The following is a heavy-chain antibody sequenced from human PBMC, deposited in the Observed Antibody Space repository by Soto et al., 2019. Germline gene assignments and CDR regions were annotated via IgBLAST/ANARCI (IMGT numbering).Heavy chain of an antibody. J-gene: IGHJ5*02. CDR3: ARDSEIIMIVVAKNWFDP. CDR2: ISGYNDNT. D-gene: IGHD3-22*01. Sequence: QVQLVQSGAEVKKPGASVKVSCKASGYTFTSYGISWVRQAPGQGLEWMGWISGYNDNTNYASKFQGRVTMTTDTXXXXXXXELRSLRSDDTAVYYCARDSEIIMIVVAKNWFDPWGQGTLVTVSS. V-gene: IGHV1-18*01. CDR1: GYTFTSYG.